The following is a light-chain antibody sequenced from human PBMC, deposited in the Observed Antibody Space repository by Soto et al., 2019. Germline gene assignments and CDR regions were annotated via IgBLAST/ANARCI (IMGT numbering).Light chain of an antibody. CDR1: QDISNY. CDR3: QQSYNATWT. Sequence: DIQMTQSPSSLSASVGDRVTITCQASQDISNYLNWYQQKLGKAPKLLIYDASNLETGVPSRFSGSGSGTDFTFTISSLQPEDIATYSCQQSYNATWTFGQGTKVDIK. CDR2: DAS. J-gene: IGKJ1*01. V-gene: IGKV1-33*01.